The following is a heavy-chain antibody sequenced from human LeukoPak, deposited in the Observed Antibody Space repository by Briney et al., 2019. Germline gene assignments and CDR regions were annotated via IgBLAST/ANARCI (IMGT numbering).Heavy chain of an antibody. V-gene: IGHV4-61*02. CDR3: ARDSGQYWYFDL. CDR2: IYTSGST. D-gene: IGHD1-14*01. Sequence: SETLSLTCTVSGGSISSGSYYWSWVRQPAGKGLEWIGRIYTSGSTNYNPSLKSRVTISVDTSKNQFSLKLSSVTAADTAVYYCARDSGQYWYFDLWGRGTLATVSS. J-gene: IGHJ2*01. CDR1: GGSISSGSYY.